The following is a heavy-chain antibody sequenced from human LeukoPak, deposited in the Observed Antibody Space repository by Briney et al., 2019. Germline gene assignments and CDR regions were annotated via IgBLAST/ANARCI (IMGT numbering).Heavy chain of an antibody. Sequence: SETLSLTCAVYGGSFSGYYWSWIRQPPGKGLEWIGEINHSGSTNYNPSLKSRVTISVDTSKNQFSLKLSSVTAADTAVYYCARGHVWRRKASSYYYGSGSYFPFDYWGQGTLVTVSS. D-gene: IGHD3-10*01. J-gene: IGHJ4*02. CDR3: ARGHVWRRKASSYYYGSGSYFPFDY. V-gene: IGHV4-34*01. CDR1: GGSFSGYY. CDR2: INHSGST.